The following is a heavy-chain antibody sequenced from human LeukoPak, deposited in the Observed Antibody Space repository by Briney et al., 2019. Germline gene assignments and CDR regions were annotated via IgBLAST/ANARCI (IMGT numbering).Heavy chain of an antibody. J-gene: IGHJ4*02. Sequence: SGGSLRLSWAASGFTFSNYDMHWVRQATGKGLEWVSAIGTAGDTYYSGSVKGRFTISRENAKNSLYLQMNSLKAGDTAVYYCARGGWFGELLRPFDYWGQGSLVTVSS. CDR1: GFTFSNYD. V-gene: IGHV3-13*01. CDR2: IGTAGDT. CDR3: ARGGWFGELLRPFDY. D-gene: IGHD3-10*01.